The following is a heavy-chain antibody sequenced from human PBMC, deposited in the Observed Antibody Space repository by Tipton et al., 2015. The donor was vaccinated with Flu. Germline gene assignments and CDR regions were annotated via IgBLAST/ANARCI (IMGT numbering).Heavy chain of an antibody. CDR1: GGSISSYY. CDR2: IYYSGST. CDR3: ARDVGSGWYSFDY. V-gene: IGHV4-59*01. Sequence: GLVKPSETLSLTCTVSGGSISSYYWSWIRQPPGKGLEWLGYIYYSGSTNYNPSLKSRVTISLDTSKNQFSLRLSSVTAADTAVYYCARDVGSGWYSFDYWGQGTLVTVSS. J-gene: IGHJ4*02. D-gene: IGHD6-19*01.